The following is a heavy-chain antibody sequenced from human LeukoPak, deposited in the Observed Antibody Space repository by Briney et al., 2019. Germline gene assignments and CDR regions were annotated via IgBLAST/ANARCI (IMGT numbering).Heavy chain of an antibody. CDR2: IDPDGSHQ. Sequence: GGSLRLSCAASAFTFSSYAMHWVRQAPGKGLEWVANIDPDGSHQYYVDSVKGRFTISKDNAKNSLYLQMNSLRAEDTAVYYCARDGGRREDYWGQGALVTVSS. D-gene: IGHD2-15*01. CDR1: AFTFSSYA. V-gene: IGHV3-7*01. CDR3: ARDGGRREDY. J-gene: IGHJ4*02.